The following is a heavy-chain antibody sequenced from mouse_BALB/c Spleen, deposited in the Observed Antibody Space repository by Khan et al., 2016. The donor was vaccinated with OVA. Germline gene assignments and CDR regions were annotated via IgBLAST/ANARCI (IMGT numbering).Heavy chain of an antibody. CDR2: ISSGGDYT. D-gene: IGHD4-1*01. V-gene: IGHV5-6*01. J-gene: IGHJ3*01. CDR3: ASHLTGSFAY. CDR1: GFIFSSYS. Sequence: EVELVESGGDLVKPGGSLKLSCAASGFIFSSYSMSWVRQTPDKRLEWVATISSGGDYTYYPDSVKGRFTISRDDAKNTLYLQMSSLKFEDTAMYYCASHLTGSFAYWGQGTLVTVSA.